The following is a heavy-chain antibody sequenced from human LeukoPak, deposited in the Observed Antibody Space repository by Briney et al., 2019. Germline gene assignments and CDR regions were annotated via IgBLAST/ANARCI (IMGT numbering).Heavy chain of an antibody. CDR1: GYTFTGYY. D-gene: IGHD3-10*01. CDR2: INPNSGGT. Sequence: ASVKVSCKASGYTFTGYYMHWVRQAPGQGLEWMGWINPNSGGTNYAQKFQGRVTMTRDTSIGTAYMELSRLRSDDTAVYYCARGPEDGSGSYYVYWGQGTLVTVSS. V-gene: IGHV1-2*02. J-gene: IGHJ4*02. CDR3: ARGPEDGSGSYYVY.